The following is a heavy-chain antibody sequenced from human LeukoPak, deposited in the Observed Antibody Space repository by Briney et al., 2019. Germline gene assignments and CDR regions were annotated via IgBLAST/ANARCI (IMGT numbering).Heavy chain of an antibody. Sequence: ASVKVSCKASGYTFTGYYMHWVRQAPGQGLEWMGWINPNSGGTNYAQKFQGRVTMTRDTSISTAYMELSRLRSEDTAVYYCARDAYYYDSSGYRWGQGTLVTVSS. CDR3: ARDAYYYDSSGYR. CDR1: GYTFTGYY. D-gene: IGHD3-22*01. CDR2: INPNSGGT. J-gene: IGHJ4*02. V-gene: IGHV1-2*02.